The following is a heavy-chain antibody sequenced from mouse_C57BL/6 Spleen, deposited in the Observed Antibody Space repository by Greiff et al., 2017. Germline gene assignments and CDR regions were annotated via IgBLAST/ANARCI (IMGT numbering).Heavy chain of an antibody. CDR3: ARGSREGYFDY. V-gene: IGHV3-6*01. Sequence: EVKLEESGPGLVKPSQSLSLTCSVTGYSITSGYYWNWIRQFPGNKLEWMGYISYDGSNNYNPSLKNRISITRDTSKNQFFLKLNSVTTEDTATYYCARGSREGYFDYWGQGTTLTVSS. CDR1: GYSITSGYY. J-gene: IGHJ2*01. CDR2: ISYDGSN. D-gene: IGHD3-1*01.